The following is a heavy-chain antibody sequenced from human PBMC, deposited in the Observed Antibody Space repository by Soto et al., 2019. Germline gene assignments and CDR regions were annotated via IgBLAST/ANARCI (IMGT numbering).Heavy chain of an antibody. CDR3: ARVGLLIAARPDVYYYYYMDV. CDR1: GGSISSYY. CDR2: IYYSGST. D-gene: IGHD6-6*01. Sequence: SETLSLTCTVSGGSISSYYWSWIRQPPGKGLEWIGYIYYSGSTNYNPSLKSRVTISVDTSKNQFSLKLSSVTAADTAVYYCARVGLLIAARPDVYYYYYMDVWGRGTTVTVSS. J-gene: IGHJ6*03. V-gene: IGHV4-59*01.